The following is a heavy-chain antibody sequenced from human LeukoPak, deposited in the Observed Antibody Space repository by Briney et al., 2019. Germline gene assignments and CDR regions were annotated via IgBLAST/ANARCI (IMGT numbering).Heavy chain of an antibody. V-gene: IGHV4-61*02. D-gene: IGHD3-10*01. CDR2: IYTSGST. CDR1: GGSISSGSYY. J-gene: IGHJ6*03. Sequence: SQTLSLTCTVSGGSISSGSYYWSWIRQPAGKGLEWIVRIYTSGSTNYNPSLKSRVTMSVDTSKNQSSLKVSSVTAADTAVYYCARVFDSGSQAYFYYMDVWGKGTTVTISS. CDR3: ARVFDSGSQAYFYYMDV.